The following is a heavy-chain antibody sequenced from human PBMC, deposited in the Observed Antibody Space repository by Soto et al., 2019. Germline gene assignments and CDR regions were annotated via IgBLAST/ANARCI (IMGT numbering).Heavy chain of an antibody. V-gene: IGHV4-61*01. CDR1: GGSVSSGSYY. Sequence: PSETLSLTCTVSGGSVSSGSYYWSWIRQPPGKGLEWIGYIYYSGSTNYNPSLKSRVTISVDTSKNQFSLKLSSVTAADTAVYYCARDPSYGFFDYWGQGTLVTVSS. CDR3: ARDPSYGFFDY. J-gene: IGHJ4*02. CDR2: IYYSGST. D-gene: IGHD5-18*01.